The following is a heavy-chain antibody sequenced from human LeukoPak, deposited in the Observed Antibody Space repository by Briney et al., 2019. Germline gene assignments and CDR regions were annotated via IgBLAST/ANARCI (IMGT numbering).Heavy chain of an antibody. CDR2: ISGSGGST. CDR1: GFTFSSYA. V-gene: IGHV3-23*01. D-gene: IGHD5-18*01. J-gene: IGHJ4*02. Sequence: TGGSLRLSCAASGFTFSSYAMSWVRQAPGKGLEWVSAISGSGGSTYYADSVKGRFTISRDNSKNTLYLQMNSLRAEDTAVYYCAKARVNGYSYGPASTRGYYFDYWGQGTLVTVSS. CDR3: AKARVNGYSYGPASTRGYYFDY.